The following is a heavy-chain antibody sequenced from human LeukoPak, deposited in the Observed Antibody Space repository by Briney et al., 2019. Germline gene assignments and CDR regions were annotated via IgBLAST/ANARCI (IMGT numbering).Heavy chain of an antibody. CDR2: IYYSGST. Sequence: SETLSLTCTVSGGSISSYHWSWIRQPPGKGLEWIGYIYYSGSTNYNPSLKSRVTISVDTSKNQFSLKLSSVTAADTAVYYCARSEGSSWFGAEYFQHWGQGTLVTVSS. CDR1: GGSISSYH. J-gene: IGHJ1*01. CDR3: ARSEGSSWFGAEYFQH. V-gene: IGHV4-59*08. D-gene: IGHD6-13*01.